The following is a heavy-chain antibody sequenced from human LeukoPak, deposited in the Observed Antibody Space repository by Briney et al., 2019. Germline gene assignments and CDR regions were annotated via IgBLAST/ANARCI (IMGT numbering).Heavy chain of an antibody. CDR3: AKAGGEAATHYYYGMDV. CDR1: GFTFSSYG. Sequence: GGSLRLSCAASGFTFSSYGMHWVRQAPGKGLEWVAVISYDGSNKYNADSVKGRFTISRDNSKNTLYLQMNSLRAGDTAVYYCAKAGGEAATHYYYGMDVWGQGTTVTVSS. D-gene: IGHD2-15*01. V-gene: IGHV3-30*18. J-gene: IGHJ6*02. CDR2: ISYDGSNK.